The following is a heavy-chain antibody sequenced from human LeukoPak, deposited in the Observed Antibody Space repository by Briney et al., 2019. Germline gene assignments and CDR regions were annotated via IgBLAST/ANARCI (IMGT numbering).Heavy chain of an antibody. CDR2: INPNSGNR. J-gene: IGHJ4*02. Sequence: ASVKVSCKASGYTFTGYYMHWVRQAPGQGLEWMGWINPNSGNRGYAQKFQGRVTITRDTSISTAYMELSSLRSGDTAVYYCARIDGSPDYWGQGTLVTVSS. D-gene: IGHD2-15*01. V-gene: IGHV1-8*03. CDR1: GYTFTGYY. CDR3: ARIDGSPDY.